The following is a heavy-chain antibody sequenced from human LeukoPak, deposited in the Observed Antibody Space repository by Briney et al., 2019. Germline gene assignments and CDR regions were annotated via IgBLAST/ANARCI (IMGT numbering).Heavy chain of an antibody. CDR2: INHSGST. CDR3: ARGRLGGYSYGYAFDY. J-gene: IGHJ4*02. V-gene: IGHV4-34*01. Sequence: SETLSLTCAVYGGSFSGYYWSWIRQSPGKGLEWIGEINHSGSTNYNPSLKSRVTISVDTSKNQFSLKLSSVTAADTAVYYCARGRLGGYSYGYAFDYWGQGTLVTVSS. D-gene: IGHD5-18*01. CDR1: GGSFSGYY.